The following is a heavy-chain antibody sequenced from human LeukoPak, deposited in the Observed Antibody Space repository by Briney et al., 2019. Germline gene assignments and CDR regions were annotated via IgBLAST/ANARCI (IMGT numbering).Heavy chain of an antibody. CDR1: GGSISSYY. Sequence: SETLSLTCTVAGGSISSYYWSWIRQPPGKGLEWIGYIYYSGSTNYNPSLKSRVTISVDTSKNQFSLKLSSVTAADTAVYYCARVDYDFWSGYQGSFGYWGQGTLVTVSS. J-gene: IGHJ4*02. CDR3: ARVDYDFWSGYQGSFGY. D-gene: IGHD3-3*01. V-gene: IGHV4-59*01. CDR2: IYYSGST.